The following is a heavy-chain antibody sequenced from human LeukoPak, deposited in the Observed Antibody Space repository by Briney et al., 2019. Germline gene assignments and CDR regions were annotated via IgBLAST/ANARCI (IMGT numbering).Heavy chain of an antibody. J-gene: IGHJ4*02. CDR3: ARAGSLHGGYFDY. V-gene: IGHV4-39*07. Sequence: SETLSLTCTVSGGPISSSSYYWGWIRQPPGKGLEWIGCIYYSGSTNYNPSLKSRVTISVDTSKNQFSLKLSSVTAADTAVYYCARAGSLHGGYFDYWGQGTLVTVSS. D-gene: IGHD1-26*01. CDR2: IYYSGST. CDR1: GGPISSSSYY.